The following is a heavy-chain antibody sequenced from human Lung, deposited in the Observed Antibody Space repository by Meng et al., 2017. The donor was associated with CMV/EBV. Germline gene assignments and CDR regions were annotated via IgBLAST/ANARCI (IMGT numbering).Heavy chain of an antibody. CDR1: GFTVTSYY. CDR3: VRGPLLGWFDP. V-gene: IGHV3-53*01. CDR2: IYSSGRT. J-gene: IGHJ5*02. Sequence: VTLERVGGGLVPPGGSLRLSCAASGFTVTSYYMHWVRQAPGKGLEWVSVIYSSGRTYYADSVKGRFTISRDNSKNTVDLQMNTLRAEDTAIYYCVRGPLLGWFDPWGQGALVTVSS.